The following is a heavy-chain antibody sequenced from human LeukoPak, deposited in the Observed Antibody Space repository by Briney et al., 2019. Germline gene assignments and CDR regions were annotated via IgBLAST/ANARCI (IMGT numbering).Heavy chain of an antibody. V-gene: IGHV3-48*04. CDR1: GFTFSSYS. CDR3: ARPNWGDGYNPAGFHGAFDI. J-gene: IGHJ3*02. D-gene: IGHD5-24*01. CDR2: ISSSSSTI. Sequence: GGSLRLSCAASGFTFSSYSMNWVRQAPGKGLEWVSYISSSSSTIYYADSVKGRFTISRDNAKNTLYLQMNSLRAEDTAVYYCARPNWGDGYNPAGFHGAFDIWGQGTMVTVSS.